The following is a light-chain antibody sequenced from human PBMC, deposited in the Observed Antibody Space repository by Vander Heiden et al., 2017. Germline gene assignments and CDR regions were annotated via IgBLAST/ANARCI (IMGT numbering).Light chain of an antibody. Sequence: DIQMTQSPSSLSASVGDRVTITCQASQDISNYLNWYQQKPGKAPKLLIYDASNLETGVPSRFSGSGSGTDFTFTISSLQPEDIATYYCQQYDNLPLTFGRGTNVEIK. J-gene: IGKJ4*01. CDR1: QDISNY. CDR2: DAS. V-gene: IGKV1-33*01. CDR3: QQYDNLPLT.